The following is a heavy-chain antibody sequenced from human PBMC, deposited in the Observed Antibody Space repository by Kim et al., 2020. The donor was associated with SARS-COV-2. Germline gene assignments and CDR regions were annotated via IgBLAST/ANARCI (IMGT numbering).Heavy chain of an antibody. Sequence: SETLSLTCSVSGASVTSDAFYWDWIRQSPGKGLEWIGGGSYSRGTYKAPSLKSRVTISVDTSNNQFSLLLTSVTAADTALYFCARRRVLNPRLDFDSWGQGALVTVSS. V-gene: IGHV4-39*01. CDR2: GSYSRGT. CDR3: ARRRVLNPRLDFDS. CDR1: GASVTSDAFY. D-gene: IGHD2-21*01. J-gene: IGHJ4*02.